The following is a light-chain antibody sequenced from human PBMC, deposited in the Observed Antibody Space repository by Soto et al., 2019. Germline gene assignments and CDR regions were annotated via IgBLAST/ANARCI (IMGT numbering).Light chain of an antibody. CDR2: GAS. CDR1: QRVSSY. V-gene: IGKV3-20*01. J-gene: IGKJ2*01. Sequence: EIVLTQSPGTLSLSPGERATLSCRASQRVSSYLAWYQQKPGQPPRLLIYGASSRATGIPDRFSGSGSGTYFTLSISRLEPEDFAVYYCQQYGSARDYAFGQGTKLEIK. CDR3: QQYGSARDYA.